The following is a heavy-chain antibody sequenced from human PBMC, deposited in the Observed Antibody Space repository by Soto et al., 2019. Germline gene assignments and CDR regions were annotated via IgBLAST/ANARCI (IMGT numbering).Heavy chain of an antibody. D-gene: IGHD6-6*01. CDR3: ARDRGSSPYNWFDP. V-gene: IGHV3-48*01. Sequence: GGSLRLSCAASGFTFSSYSVNWVRQAPGKGLEWVSYISSSSSTIYYADSVKGRFTISRDNAKNSLYLQMNSLRAEDTAVYYCARDRGSSPYNWFDPWGQGTLVTVSS. CDR2: ISSSSSTI. CDR1: GFTFSSYS. J-gene: IGHJ5*02.